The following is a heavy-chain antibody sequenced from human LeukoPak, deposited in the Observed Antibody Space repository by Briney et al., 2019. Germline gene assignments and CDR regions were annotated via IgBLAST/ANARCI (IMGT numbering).Heavy chain of an antibody. V-gene: IGHV1-69*13. D-gene: IGHD5-18*01. Sequence: SVKVSCKASGGTFSSYAISWVRQAPGQGLEWMGGIIPIFGTANYAQKFQGRVTITADESTSTAYMELSSLRSEDTAVYYCATRGYSYGYDAFDIWAQGTMVTVSS. CDR3: ATRGYSYGYDAFDI. CDR2: IIPIFGTA. J-gene: IGHJ3*02. CDR1: GGTFSSYA.